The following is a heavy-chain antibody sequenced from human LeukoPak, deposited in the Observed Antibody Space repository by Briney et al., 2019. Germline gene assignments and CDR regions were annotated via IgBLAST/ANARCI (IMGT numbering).Heavy chain of an antibody. CDR2: IYSGGST. D-gene: IGHD3-22*01. CDR3: ARQEDDSSGYFMFSY. J-gene: IGHJ4*02. CDR1: GFTVSSNY. Sequence: GGSLRLSCAASGFTVSSNYMSWVRQAPGKGLEWVSVIYSGGSTYYADSVKGRFTISRDNSKNTLYLQMNSLRAEDTAVYYCARQEDDSSGYFMFSYWGQGTLVTVSS. V-gene: IGHV3-66*04.